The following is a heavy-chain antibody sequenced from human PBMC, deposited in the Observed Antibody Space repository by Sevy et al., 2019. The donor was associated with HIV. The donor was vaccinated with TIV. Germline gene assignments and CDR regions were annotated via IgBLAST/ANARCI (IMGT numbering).Heavy chain of an antibody. D-gene: IGHD4-17*01. V-gene: IGHV4-39*01. Sequence: SETLSLTCTVSGGSISSSSYYWGWIRQPPGKGLEWIGGIYYSGSTYYNPSLKSRVTISVDTSKNQFSLKLSSVTAADTAVYYCARHQVTVTTFDYWGQGTLVTVSS. CDR1: GGSISSSSYY. J-gene: IGHJ4*02. CDR2: IYYSGST. CDR3: ARHQVTVTTFDY.